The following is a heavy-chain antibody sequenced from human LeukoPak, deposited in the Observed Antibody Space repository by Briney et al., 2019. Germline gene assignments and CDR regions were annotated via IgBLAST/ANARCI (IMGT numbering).Heavy chain of an antibody. D-gene: IGHD3-9*01. V-gene: IGHV3-21*01. J-gene: IGHJ4*02. Sequence: PGGSLRLSCAASGFTFSSYSMNWVRQAPGKGLEWVSSISSSSSYIYYADSVKGRFTISRDNAKNSLYLQMNSLRAEDTAVYYCAREYDILTGGCLDYWGQGTLVTVSS. CDR3: AREYDILTGGCLDY. CDR1: GFTFSSYS. CDR2: ISSSSSYI.